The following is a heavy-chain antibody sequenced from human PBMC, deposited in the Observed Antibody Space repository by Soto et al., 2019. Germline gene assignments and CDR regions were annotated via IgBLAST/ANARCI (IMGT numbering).Heavy chain of an antibody. V-gene: IGHV3-9*01. CDR1: GFTFDDYA. CDR2: ISWNSGSI. D-gene: IGHD6-6*01. Sequence: GGSLRLSCAASGFTFDDYAMHWVRQAPGKGLEWVSGISWNSGSIGYADSVKGRFTISRDNGKNSLYLQMNSLRAEDTALYYCAKDIKGHSSSSVGRADDACDIWGQGTMVTVSS. J-gene: IGHJ3*02. CDR3: AKDIKGHSSSSVGRADDACDI.